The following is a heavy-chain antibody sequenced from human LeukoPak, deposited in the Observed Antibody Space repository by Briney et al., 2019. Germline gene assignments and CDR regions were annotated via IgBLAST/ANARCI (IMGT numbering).Heavy chain of an antibody. V-gene: IGHV3-33*01. D-gene: IGHD6-13*01. Sequence: PGGSLRLSCAASGFTFSSYGMHWVCQAPGKGLEWVAVIWYDGDNKYYADSVKGRFTISRDNSKNTLYLQMNSLRAEDTAVYYCARDGIAAAGQYYCYGMDVWGQGTTVTVSS. CDR3: ARDGIAAAGQYYCYGMDV. CDR2: IWYDGDNK. J-gene: IGHJ6*02. CDR1: GFTFSSYG.